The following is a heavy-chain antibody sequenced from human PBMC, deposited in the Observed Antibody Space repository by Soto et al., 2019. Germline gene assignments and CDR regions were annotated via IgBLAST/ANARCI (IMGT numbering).Heavy chain of an antibody. V-gene: IGHV3-48*03. CDR2: ISSSGSTI. J-gene: IGHJ6*02. CDR3: ARGLELAYGMAV. D-gene: IGHD1-7*01. Sequence: EVQLVESGGGLVQPGWSLRFSCAASGFTFSSYEMNWVRQAPGKGLEWVSYISSSGSTIYYADSVKVRFTISRDNAKNSLYLQMNSLRAEDTAVYYCARGLELAYGMAVWGQGTTVTVSS. CDR1: GFTFSSYE.